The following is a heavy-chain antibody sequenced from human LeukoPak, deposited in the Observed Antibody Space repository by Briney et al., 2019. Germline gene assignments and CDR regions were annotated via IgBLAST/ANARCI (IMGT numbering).Heavy chain of an antibody. Sequence: ASVKVSCKASGYTFTSYHMHWVRQAPGQGLEWMGIINPNSGGTNYAQKFQGRVTMTRDTSISTTYMELSRLRSDDTAVYYCARGYSMVRGVKGLSVWGQGTLVTVSS. V-gene: IGHV1-2*02. CDR3: ARGYSMVRGVKGLSV. CDR2: INPNSGGT. D-gene: IGHD3-10*01. J-gene: IGHJ4*02. CDR1: GYTFTSYH.